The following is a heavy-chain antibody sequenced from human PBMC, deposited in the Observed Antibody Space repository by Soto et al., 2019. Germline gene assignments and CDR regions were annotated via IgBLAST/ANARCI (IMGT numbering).Heavy chain of an antibody. CDR1: GYTFTGYY. D-gene: IGHD2-15*01. CDR3: ARVGGYCSGGSCYDNYNWFDP. J-gene: IGHJ5*02. V-gene: IGHV1-2*04. CDR2: INPNSGGT. Sequence: GASVKVSCKASGYTFTGYYMHWVRQAPGQGLEWMGWINPNSGGTNYAQKFQGWVTMTRDTSISTAYMELSRLRSDDTAVYYCARVGGYCSGGSCYDNYNWFDPWGQGTLVTVSS.